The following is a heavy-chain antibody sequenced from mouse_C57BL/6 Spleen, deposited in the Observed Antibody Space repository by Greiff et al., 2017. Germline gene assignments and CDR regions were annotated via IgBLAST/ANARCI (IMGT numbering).Heavy chain of an antibody. CDR2: IYPGDGDT. D-gene: IGHD2-5*01. Sequence: QVQLQQSGAELVKPGASVKISCKASGYAFSSYWMNWVKQRPGKGLEWIGQIYPGDGDTNYNGKLKGKATLTADKSSSTAYMQLSSLTSEDSAVYVCARAGDSNYPWFAYWGQGTLVNVAA. CDR1: GYAFSSYW. J-gene: IGHJ3*01. CDR3: ARAGDSNYPWFAY. V-gene: IGHV1-80*01.